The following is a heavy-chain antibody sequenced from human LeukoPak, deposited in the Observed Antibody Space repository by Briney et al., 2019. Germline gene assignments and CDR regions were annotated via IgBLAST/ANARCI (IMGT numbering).Heavy chain of an antibody. CDR3: ARVSSSSRPNFDY. D-gene: IGHD6-6*01. CDR2: IYYSGST. J-gene: IGHJ4*02. CDR1: GGSISNSSHY. Sequence: SETLSLTCTVSGGSISNSSHYWGWIRQPPGRGLEWIGSIYYSGSTYYNPSLKSRVTISVDTSKNQFSLKLSSVTAADTAVYYCARVSSSSRPNFDYWGQGTLVTVSS. V-gene: IGHV4-39*01.